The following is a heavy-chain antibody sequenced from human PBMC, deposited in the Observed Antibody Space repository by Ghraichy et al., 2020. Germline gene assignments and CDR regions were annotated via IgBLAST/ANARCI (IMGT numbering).Heavy chain of an antibody. Sequence: SETLSLTCTVSGGSISTYYWSWIRQPPGKGLEWIGYIYYSGSTNYNPSLKSRVTISVDTSKNQFSLKLSSVTAADTAVYYCARDMGGIAAAGTSWYFDLWGRGTLVTVSS. CDR1: GGSISTYY. D-gene: IGHD6-13*01. J-gene: IGHJ2*01. CDR2: IYYSGST. V-gene: IGHV4-59*01. CDR3: ARDMGGIAAAGTSWYFDL.